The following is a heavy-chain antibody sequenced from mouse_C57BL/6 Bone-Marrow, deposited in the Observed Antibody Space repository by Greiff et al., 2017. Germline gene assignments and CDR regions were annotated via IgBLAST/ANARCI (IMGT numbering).Heavy chain of an antibody. CDR1: GYTFTSYW. Sequence: EVQLQQSGTVLARPGASVKMSCKTSGYTFTSYWMHWVKQRPGQGLEWIGAIYPGNSDTSYNQKFKGKAKLTAVTSASTAYMELSSLTNEDSAVYYCTRFKIYYGSSYFYFDYWGQGTTLTVSS. CDR3: TRFKIYYGSSYFYFDY. CDR2: IYPGNSDT. D-gene: IGHD1-1*01. J-gene: IGHJ2*01. V-gene: IGHV1-5*01.